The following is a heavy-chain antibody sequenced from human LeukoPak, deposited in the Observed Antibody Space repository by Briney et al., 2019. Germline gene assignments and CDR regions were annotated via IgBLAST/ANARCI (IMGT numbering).Heavy chain of an antibody. Sequence: PGRSLRLSCAASGFTFSTYGMHWVRQAPGKGLEWVAVISYDVSNKYYADSVKGRFTVSRDNSKNTLYLQMNSLRAEDTAVYYCVKGYCNSISCYIDYWGQGTLVTVSS. V-gene: IGHV3-30*18. CDR1: GFTFSTYG. CDR3: VKGYCNSISCYIDY. D-gene: IGHD2-2*02. CDR2: ISYDVSNK. J-gene: IGHJ4*02.